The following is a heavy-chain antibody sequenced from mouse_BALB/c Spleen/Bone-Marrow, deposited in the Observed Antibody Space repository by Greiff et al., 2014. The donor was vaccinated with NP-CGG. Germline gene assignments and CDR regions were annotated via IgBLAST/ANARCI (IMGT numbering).Heavy chain of an antibody. Sequence: QVHVKQSGAELARPGASVKLSCKASGYTFTSYWMQWVKQRPGQGLEWIGAIYPGDGDTRYTQKFKGKATSTADKSSSTAYMQLSSLASEDSAVYYCARDEHYFDYWGQGTTLTVSS. V-gene: IGHV1-87*01. J-gene: IGHJ2*01. CDR1: GYTFTSYW. CDR2: IYPGDGDT. CDR3: ARDEHYFDY.